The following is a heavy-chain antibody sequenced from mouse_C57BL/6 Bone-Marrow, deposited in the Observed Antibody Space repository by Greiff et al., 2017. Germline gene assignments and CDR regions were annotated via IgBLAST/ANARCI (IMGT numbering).Heavy chain of an antibody. CDR2: IRSKSNNYAT. D-gene: IGHD1-1*01. CDR3: VRQDYYGSVDY. CDR1: GFSFNTYA. J-gene: IGHJ2*01. V-gene: IGHV10-1*01. Sequence: EVKLVESGGGLVQPKGSLKLSCAASGFSFNTYAMNWVRQAPGKGLEWVARIRSKSNNYATYYADSVKDRFTISRDDSESMLYLQMNNLKTEDTAMYYCVRQDYYGSVDYWGQGTTLTVSS.